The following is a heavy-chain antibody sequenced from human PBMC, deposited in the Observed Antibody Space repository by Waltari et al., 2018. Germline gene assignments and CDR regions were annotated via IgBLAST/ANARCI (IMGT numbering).Heavy chain of an antibody. CDR3: ASVDSSAFSRSFDY. D-gene: IGHD3-22*01. CDR1: GFAFRSYH. CDR2: ISSSSTYI. J-gene: IGHJ4*02. Sequence: QLVASGGGLVKPGGSLGLPCAASGFAFRSYHMNWVRQAPGKGLEWVSSISSSSTYIYYADSVKGRFTVSRDNAKNALFLQMSSLRVEDTAVYYCASVDSSAFSRSFDYWGLGTLVTVSS. V-gene: IGHV3-21*02.